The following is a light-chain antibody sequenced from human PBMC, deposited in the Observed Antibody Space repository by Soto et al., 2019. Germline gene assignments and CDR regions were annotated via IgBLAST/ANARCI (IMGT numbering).Light chain of an antibody. Sequence: DIQMTQSPSTLSASVGDRVTITCRASQSVSTWLAWYQQKPGMAPKILIYKTSRLERGVPPRFSGSESGTEFTLTITSLQADDFATYYCQQYDKYWTFGQGTKVDI. J-gene: IGKJ1*01. V-gene: IGKV1-5*03. CDR1: QSVSTW. CDR3: QQYDKYWT. CDR2: KTS.